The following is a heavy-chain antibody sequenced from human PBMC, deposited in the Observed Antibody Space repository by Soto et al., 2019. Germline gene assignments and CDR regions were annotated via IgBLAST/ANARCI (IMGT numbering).Heavy chain of an antibody. CDR3: ARSPGLITFDY. D-gene: IGHD6-19*01. J-gene: IGHJ4*02. CDR1: GGSISSYY. V-gene: IGHV4-59*08. Sequence: QVQLQESGPGLVKPSETLSLTCTVSGGSISSYYWSWIRQPPGKGLEWIGYIYYSGSTNYNPSLKRRVTISVDPSKIQFSLKLSSVTAAGTAVYYCARSPGLITFDYWGQGTLVTVSS. CDR2: IYYSGST.